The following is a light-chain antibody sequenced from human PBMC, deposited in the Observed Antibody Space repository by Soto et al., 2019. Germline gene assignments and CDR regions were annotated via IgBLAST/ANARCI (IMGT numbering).Light chain of an antibody. CDR3: SSFTHRSTVGV. V-gene: IGLV2-14*01. CDR1: SSDIGGYIY. CDR2: EVT. Sequence: QSAPTQPASVSGSPGQSITISCTGTSSDIGGYIYVSWYQQHPGKAPKLIIYEVTNRPSGVSSRFSGSKSGNTASLTISGLQAEDEADYYCSSFTHRSTVGVFGGGTQLTVL. J-gene: IGLJ2*01.